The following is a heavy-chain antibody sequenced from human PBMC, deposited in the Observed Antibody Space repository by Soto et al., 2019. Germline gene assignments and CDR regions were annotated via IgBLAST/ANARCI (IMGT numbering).Heavy chain of an antibody. V-gene: IGHV3-30-3*01. CDR2: ISYDGSNK. J-gene: IGHJ4*02. CDR3: ARDPPQELSSGWHYPFDY. D-gene: IGHD6-19*01. Sequence: GGSLRLSCAASGFTFSSYAMHWVRQAPGKGLEWVAVISYDGSNKYYADSVKGRFTISRDNSKNTLYLQMNSLRAEDTAVYYCARDPPQELSSGWHYPFDYWGQGTLVTVSS. CDR1: GFTFSSYA.